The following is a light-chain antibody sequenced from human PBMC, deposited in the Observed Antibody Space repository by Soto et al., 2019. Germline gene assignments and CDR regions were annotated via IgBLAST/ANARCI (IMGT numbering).Light chain of an antibody. CDR1: QSISRW. V-gene: IGKV1-5*01. J-gene: IGKJ5*01. Sequence: DIQMTQSASTLSASLGDRVTITCRASQSISRWLAWYQQKPGKAPKALIYDASTLRSGVPSRFSGGGSGTEFTLTISSLKPDDFATYYCQQYNTYSTFGQGTRLEIK. CDR3: QQYNTYST. CDR2: DAS.